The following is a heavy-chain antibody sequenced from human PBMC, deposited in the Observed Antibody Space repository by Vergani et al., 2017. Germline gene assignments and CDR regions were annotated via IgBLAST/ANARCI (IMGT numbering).Heavy chain of an antibody. D-gene: IGHD2-15*01. Sequence: QLQLQESGPGLVKPSETLSLTCTVSGVSIGSNSYYWGWIRQPPGKGLEWIGTIYYTGTTYYNEAHKSRLTISVDTSKKQFSLNLTSVTAADTAVYYCTRHWAVVAANNWFDPWGQGTLVTVSS. J-gene: IGHJ5*02. CDR1: GVSIGSNSYY. CDR3: TRHWAVVAANNWFDP. V-gene: IGHV4-39*01. CDR2: IYYTGTT.